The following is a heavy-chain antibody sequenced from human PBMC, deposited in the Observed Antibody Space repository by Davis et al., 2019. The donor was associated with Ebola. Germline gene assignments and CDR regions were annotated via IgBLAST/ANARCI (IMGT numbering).Heavy chain of an antibody. CDR2: INHSGST. CDR3: ARVGPQLWFRYSMDV. J-gene: IGHJ6*02. CDR1: GGSFSSYY. Sequence: MPSETLSLTCAVYGGSFSSYYWSWIRQPPGKGLEWIGKINHSGSTNYNPSLKSRVTISVDTSKNQFSLKLSSVTAADTAVYYCARVGPQLWFRYSMDVWGQGTTVTVSS. D-gene: IGHD5-18*01. V-gene: IGHV4-34*01.